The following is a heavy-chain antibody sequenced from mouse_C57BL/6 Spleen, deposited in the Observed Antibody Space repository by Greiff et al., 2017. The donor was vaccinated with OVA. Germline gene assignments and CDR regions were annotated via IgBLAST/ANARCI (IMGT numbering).Heavy chain of an antibody. V-gene: IGHV3-6*01. J-gene: IGHJ4*01. CDR2: ISYDGSN. Sequence: EVKLMESGPGLVKPSQSLSLTCSVTGYSITSGYYWNWIRQFPGNKLEWMGYISYDGSNNYNPSLKNRISITRDTSKNQFFLKLNSVTTEDTATYYCAREGGGYYVQAWGQGTSVTVSS. CDR3: AREGGGYYVQA. CDR1: GYSITSGYY. D-gene: IGHD2-3*01.